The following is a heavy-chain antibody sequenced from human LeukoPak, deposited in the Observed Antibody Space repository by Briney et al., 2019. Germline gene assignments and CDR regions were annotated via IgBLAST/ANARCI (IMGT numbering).Heavy chain of an antibody. J-gene: IGHJ4*02. Sequence: ASVKVSCKASGYTFTSYDLTWVRQATGNRLEWMGWMSPNSGDTGYAQKFQDRVTMTRNTSISTAYMELSSLRSDDTAVYYCARGPPNWGYDYWGPGTLVTVSS. CDR1: GYTFTSYD. CDR3: ARGPPNWGYDY. CDR2: MSPNSGDT. V-gene: IGHV1-8*01. D-gene: IGHD7-27*01.